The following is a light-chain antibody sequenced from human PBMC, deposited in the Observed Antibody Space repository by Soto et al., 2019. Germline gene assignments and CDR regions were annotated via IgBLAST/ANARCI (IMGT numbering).Light chain of an antibody. V-gene: IGLV2-14*03. CDR3: SSYRASSTTHYV. CDR1: SSDVGGYNY. J-gene: IGLJ1*01. CDR2: DVS. Sequence: QSALTQPASLSGSPGQSITISCTGTSSDVGGYNYVSWYQQHPGKAPKLMIYDVSNRPSGVSNRFSGSKSGNTASLTISGLQADDEADYSCSSYRASSTTHYVFGTGTKLTVL.